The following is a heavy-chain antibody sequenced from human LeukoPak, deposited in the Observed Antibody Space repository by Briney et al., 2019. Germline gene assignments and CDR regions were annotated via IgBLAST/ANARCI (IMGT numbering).Heavy chain of an antibody. D-gene: IGHD5-12*01. CDR2: ISRSGSTI. J-gene: IGHJ4*02. CDR1: TFTFSSYE. V-gene: IGHV3-48*03. CDR3: ASGYDLPY. Sequence: GGSLRLSCAASTFTFSSYEMNWVRQAPGKGLEWISYISRSGSTIYYAGSVKGRFTISRDNAKNSLYLQMNSLRAEDTAVYYCASGYDLPYWGQGTLVTVSS.